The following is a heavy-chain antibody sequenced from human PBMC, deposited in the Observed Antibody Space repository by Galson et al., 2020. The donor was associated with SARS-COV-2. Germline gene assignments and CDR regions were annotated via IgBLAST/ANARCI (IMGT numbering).Heavy chain of an antibody. J-gene: IGHJ6*02. D-gene: IGHD3-3*01. CDR3: ARDLGYTIFGVVIEYYYYGMDV. V-gene: IGHV3-21*01. Sequence: GESLKISCAASGFNFSSYSMNWVRQAPGQGLEWVSSISSSSSYIYYADSVKGRFTISRDNAKNSLYLQMNSLRAEDTAVYYCARDLGYTIFGVVIEYYYYGMDVWGQGTTVTVSS. CDR1: GFNFSSYS. CDR2: ISSSSSYI.